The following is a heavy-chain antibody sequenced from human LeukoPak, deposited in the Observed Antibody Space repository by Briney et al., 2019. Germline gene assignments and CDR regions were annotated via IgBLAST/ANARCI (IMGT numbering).Heavy chain of an antibody. J-gene: IGHJ3*02. V-gene: IGHV4-39*07. Sequence: SETLSLTCAVSGASISGSGYYLGWIRQPPGKGLEWIGSIYYSGSTYYNPSLKSRVTISVDTSKNQFSLKLSSVTAADTAVYYCARDLATSNAFDIWGQGTMVTVSS. D-gene: IGHD5-12*01. CDR2: IYYSGST. CDR3: ARDLATSNAFDI. CDR1: GASISGSGYY.